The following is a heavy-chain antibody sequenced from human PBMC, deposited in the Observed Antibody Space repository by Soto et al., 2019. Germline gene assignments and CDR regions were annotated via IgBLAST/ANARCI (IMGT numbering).Heavy chain of an antibody. CDR3: VRGLPRTTPFPWGSIVYGRFV. J-gene: IGHJ6*01. CDR1: GYTYTKND. D-gene: IGHD4-4*01. CDR2: MNPNSGNT. V-gene: IGHV1-8*01. Sequence: VKPCSKAPGYTYTKNDLKWRRQATGQGHEWMGWMNPNSGNTGYAQKFQGRVTMTRNTSISTAYMELRSLRSEDTAVFYWVRGLPRTTPFPWGSIVYGRFVW.